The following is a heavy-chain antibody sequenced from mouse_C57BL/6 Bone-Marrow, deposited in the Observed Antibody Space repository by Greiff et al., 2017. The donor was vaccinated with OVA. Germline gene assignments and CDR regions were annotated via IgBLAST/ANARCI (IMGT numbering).Heavy chain of an antibody. CDR2: VDPENGDT. V-gene: IGHV14-4*01. CDR3: TIPYDGYDY. CDR1: GFNIKDGY. D-gene: IGHD2-3*01. J-gene: IGHJ2*01. Sequence: VQLQQSGAELVRPGASVKLSCTASGFNIKDGYMHWGKQRPEQGLEWIGWVDPENGDTEYASKFQGKATITADTSYNPSYLQLSSLTSEYTAVYYCTIPYDGYDYWGQGSALTVSS.